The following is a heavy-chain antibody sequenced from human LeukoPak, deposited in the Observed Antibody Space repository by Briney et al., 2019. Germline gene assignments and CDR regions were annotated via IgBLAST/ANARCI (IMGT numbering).Heavy chain of an antibody. CDR3: ARDNPCSGGSCYSSYYYYYGMDV. CDR1: GGTFSSYA. Sequence: ASVKVSCKASGGTFSSYAISWVRQAPGQGLEWMGRIIPILGIANYAQKFQGRVTITADKSTSTAYMELSSLRSEDTAVYYCARDNPCSGGSCYSSYYYYYGMDVWGQGTTVTVSS. J-gene: IGHJ6*02. CDR2: IIPILGIA. V-gene: IGHV1-69*04. D-gene: IGHD2-15*01.